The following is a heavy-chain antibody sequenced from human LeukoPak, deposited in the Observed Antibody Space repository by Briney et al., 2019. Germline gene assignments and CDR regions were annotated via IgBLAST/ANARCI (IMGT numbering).Heavy chain of an antibody. D-gene: IGHD6-19*01. CDR3: ARHAGEMQWLVSSWFDP. Sequence: PSETLSLTCTVSGGSISSYYWRWIRQPPGKGLEWIGYIYYSGSTNYNPSLKSRVTISVDTSKNQFSLKLSSVTAADTAVYYCARHAGEMQWLVSSWFDPWGQGTLVTVSS. J-gene: IGHJ5*02. V-gene: IGHV4-59*08. CDR2: IYYSGST. CDR1: GGSISSYY.